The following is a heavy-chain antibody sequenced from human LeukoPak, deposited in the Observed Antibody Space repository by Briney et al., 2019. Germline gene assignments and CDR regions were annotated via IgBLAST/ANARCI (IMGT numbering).Heavy chain of an antibody. CDR1: GFTFSSYA. D-gene: IGHD6-6*01. Sequence: PGGSLRLSCSASGFTFSSYAMHWVRQAPGTGLEYVSAISSNGGSTYYADSVKGRFTISRDNSKNTLYLQMSSLRAEDTAVYYCVKDREYSSSGHYFDYWGQGTLVTVSS. CDR2: ISSNGGST. V-gene: IGHV3-64D*09. J-gene: IGHJ4*02. CDR3: VKDREYSSSGHYFDY.